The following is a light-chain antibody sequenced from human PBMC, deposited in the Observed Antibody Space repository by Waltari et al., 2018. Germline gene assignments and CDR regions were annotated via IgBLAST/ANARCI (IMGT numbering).Light chain of an antibody. J-gene: IGKJ4*01. Sequence: DIQMTQFPSSLSASVGDRVVVTCRASQTIRVSLSWYKPQPGKAPKLLIYGASSLQSRVPARFSGSGSGTDFTLTISSLQPEDFGTYYCQQSKTPPLTFGGGTKVEF. CDR1: QTIRVS. V-gene: IGKV1-39*01. CDR2: GAS. CDR3: QQSKTPPLT.